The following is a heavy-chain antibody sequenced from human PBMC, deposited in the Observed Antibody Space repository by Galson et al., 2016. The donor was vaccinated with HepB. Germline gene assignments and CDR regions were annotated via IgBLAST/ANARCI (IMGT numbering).Heavy chain of an antibody. CDR2: IIPVIGTP. CDR3: ARNRYSSGRYFAFEI. CDR1: GATFSRYA. J-gene: IGHJ3*02. D-gene: IGHD6-19*01. V-gene: IGHV1-69*13. Sequence: SVKVSCKASGATFSRYAISWIRQAPGQGLEWMGGIIPVIGTPDYAPKFEGRVTITADESTNTAYMDLGSLRFEDTAVYYWARNRYSSGRYFAFEIWGQGTMVTVST.